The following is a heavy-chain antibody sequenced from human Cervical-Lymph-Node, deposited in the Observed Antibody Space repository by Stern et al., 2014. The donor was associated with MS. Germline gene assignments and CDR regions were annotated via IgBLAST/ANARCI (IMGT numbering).Heavy chain of an antibody. J-gene: IGHJ4*02. CDR1: GFTFNRSP. Sequence: QVQLVESGGGVVQPGGSLRLSCAASGFTFNRSPIHWVRQAPGKGLEWVACISSGGNNRYYRDSVKGRFTMSRDNSKNTVYLQMNSLRPEDSAVFYCAREGPTGDHFDYWGQGTLVTVSS. D-gene: IGHD4-17*01. CDR2: ISSGGNNR. CDR3: AREGPTGDHFDY. V-gene: IGHV3-30*04.